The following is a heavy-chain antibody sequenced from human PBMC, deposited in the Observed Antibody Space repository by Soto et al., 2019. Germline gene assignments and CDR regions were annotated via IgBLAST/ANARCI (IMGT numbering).Heavy chain of an antibody. V-gene: IGHV1-18*01. Sequence: QVQLVQSAGEVKKPGASVKVSCKASGYSFTSYGISWVRRAPGQGLEWMGWISPYNGHTQFVERFQGRVTMTTDTSTKTDLMAIGNQRSGGTAHYYLARGLTIGTANDSRFGNFGMDVLGQGAQGTLSS. J-gene: IGHJ6*02. CDR1: GYSFTSYG. D-gene: IGHD3-16*01. CDR3: ARGLTIGTANDSRFGNFGMDV. CDR2: ISPYNGHT.